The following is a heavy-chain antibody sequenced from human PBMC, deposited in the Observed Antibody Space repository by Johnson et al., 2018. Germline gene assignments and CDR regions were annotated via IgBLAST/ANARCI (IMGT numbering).Heavy chain of an antibody. CDR2: MYYTGST. V-gene: IGHV4-59*11. D-gene: IGHD6-19*01. CDR1: SGSISGHY. J-gene: IGHJ4*02. CDR3: ASGRGWLVDY. Sequence: QVQLQESGPGLVKPSETLSLTCTVSSGSISGHYWSWFRQPPGEGLEWLGYMYYTGSTQYNPPLQSRVTISVDTSKNEFSLKLTSMTTADTAVYFCASGRGWLVDYWGQGTLVNVSS.